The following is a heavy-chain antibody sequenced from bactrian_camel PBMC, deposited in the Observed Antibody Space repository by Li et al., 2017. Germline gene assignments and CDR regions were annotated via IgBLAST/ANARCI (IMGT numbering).Heavy chain of an antibody. V-gene: IGHV3S53*01. D-gene: IGHD7*01. CDR3: AADTWAGWPSLPLMCGERMTMKF. CDR1: GYSDGPLC. Sequence: HVQLVESGGGSVQSGGSLRLSCAHSGYSDGPLCLGWFRQAPAKERERIAVIESDGSATYADPVKGRFTISQDNAKTTLYLQMNSLKPEDTAMYYCAADTWAGWPSLPLMCGERMTMKFRGPGTQVTVS. CDR2: IESDGSA. J-gene: IGHJ4*01.